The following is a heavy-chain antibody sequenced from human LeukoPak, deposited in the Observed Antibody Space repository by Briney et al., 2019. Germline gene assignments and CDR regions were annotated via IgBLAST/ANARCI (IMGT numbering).Heavy chain of an antibody. CDR1: GFTFGDYL. J-gene: IGHJ4*02. CDR2: ISGGTT. D-gene: IGHD6-19*01. V-gene: IGHV3-49*03. CDR3: SRGSGWLSVY. Sequence: GRSLRLSCTASGFTFGDYLMSWFRQAPGKGLEWIGFISGGTTEYAASVKGRFTISRDDSTSIAYLQMNNLTTEDTAVYYCSRGSGWLSVYWGQGTLVTVSS.